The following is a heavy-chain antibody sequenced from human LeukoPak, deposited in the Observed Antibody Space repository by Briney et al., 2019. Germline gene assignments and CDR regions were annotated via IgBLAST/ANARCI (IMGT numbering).Heavy chain of an antibody. CDR2: ISSRSTI. V-gene: IGHV3-48*01. Sequence: GGSLRLSCAASGFAFSTYSMHWVRQAPGKGLEWVSYISSRSTIYYADSVKGRFTISRDDAKSALYLQMNSLRVEDTALYYCARGYDFWSGTRRMDVWGQGTTVTVFS. J-gene: IGHJ6*02. CDR1: GFAFSTYS. D-gene: IGHD3-3*01. CDR3: ARGYDFWSGTRRMDV.